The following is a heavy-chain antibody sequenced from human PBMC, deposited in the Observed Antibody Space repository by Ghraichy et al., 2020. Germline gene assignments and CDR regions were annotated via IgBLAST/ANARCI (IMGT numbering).Heavy chain of an antibody. V-gene: IGHV3-21*01. CDR3: ARAYCSSTSCFPKKNDAFDI. Sequence: GGSLRLSCAASGFTFSSYSMNWVRQAPGKRLEWVSSISISSNYIYYADSVKGRFTISRDNAKNSLYLQMNSLRAEDTAVYYCARAYCSSTSCFPKKNDAFDIWGQGTMVTVSS. CDR2: ISISSNYI. CDR1: GFTFSSYS. D-gene: IGHD2-2*01. J-gene: IGHJ3*02.